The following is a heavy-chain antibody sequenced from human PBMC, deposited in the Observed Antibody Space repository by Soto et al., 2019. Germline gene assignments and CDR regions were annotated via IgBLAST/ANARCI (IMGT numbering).Heavy chain of an antibody. D-gene: IGHD3-22*01. CDR1: GGTFSSYA. CDR2: IIPIFGTA. Sequence: SVKVSCKASGGTFSSYAISWVRQAPGQGLEWMGGIIPIFGTANYAQKFQGRVTITADKSTSTAYMELSSLRSEDTAVYYCVSYYYDSSGLWAPFDYWGQGTLVTVSS. CDR3: VSYYYDSSGLWAPFDY. V-gene: IGHV1-69*06. J-gene: IGHJ4*02.